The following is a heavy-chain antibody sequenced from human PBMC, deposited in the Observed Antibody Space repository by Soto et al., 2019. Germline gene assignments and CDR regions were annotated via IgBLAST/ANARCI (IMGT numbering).Heavy chain of an antibody. D-gene: IGHD3-9*01. Sequence: SQTLSLTCAISGDSVSSNSAAWNWIRQSPSRGLEWLGRTYYRSKWYNDYAVSVKSRITINPDTSKNQFSLQLNSVTPEDTAVYYCARDKKGTDILTGPNTHYGMDFWGKGTTVTVSS. V-gene: IGHV6-1*01. CDR3: ARDKKGTDILTGPNTHYGMDF. J-gene: IGHJ6*04. CDR1: GDSVSSNSAA. CDR2: TYYRSKWYN.